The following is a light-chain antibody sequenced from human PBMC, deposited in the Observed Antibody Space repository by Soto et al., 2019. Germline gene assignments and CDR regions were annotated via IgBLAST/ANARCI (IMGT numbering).Light chain of an antibody. CDR3: QQYNNWPPWT. CDR1: QSVSSN. CDR2: GAS. Sequence: EIVMTHSPATLSVSPGERATLSCRASQSVSSNLAWYQKKPGQAPRLLIYGASTRATGIPTRFSGSGSGTEFTLTISSLQSEDFAVYYCQQYNNWPPWTFGQGTKVEIK. V-gene: IGKV3-15*01. J-gene: IGKJ1*01.